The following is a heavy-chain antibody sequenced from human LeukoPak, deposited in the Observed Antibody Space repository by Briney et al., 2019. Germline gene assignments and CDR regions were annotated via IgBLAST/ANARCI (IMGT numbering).Heavy chain of an antibody. V-gene: IGHV4-34*01. CDR1: GGSFSGYY. J-gene: IGHJ4*02. CDR3: ARGVQDYYDSSGYYLEGYFDY. CDR2: INHSGST. D-gene: IGHD3-22*01. Sequence: SETLSLTCAVYGGSFSGYYWSWIRQPPGKGLEWTGEINHSGSTNYNPSLKSRVTISVDTSKNQFSLKLSSVTAADTAVYYCARGVQDYYDSSGYYLEGYFDYWGQGTLVTVSS.